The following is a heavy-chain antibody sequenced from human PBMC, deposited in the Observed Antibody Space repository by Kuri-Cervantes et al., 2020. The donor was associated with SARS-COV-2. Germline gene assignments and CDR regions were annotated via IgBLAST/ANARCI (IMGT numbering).Heavy chain of an antibody. D-gene: IGHD2-2*01. V-gene: IGHV4-59*08. Sequence: ESLKISCTVSGGSISSYYWSWIRQPPGKGLEWIGYIYYSGSTNYNPSLKSRVTISVDTSKNQFSLELNSVTAADTAVYYCARHPEYCTNTSCLKSYVEYWGQGTLVTVSS. CDR1: GGSISSYY. J-gene: IGHJ4*02. CDR2: IYYSGST. CDR3: ARHPEYCTNTSCLKSYVEY.